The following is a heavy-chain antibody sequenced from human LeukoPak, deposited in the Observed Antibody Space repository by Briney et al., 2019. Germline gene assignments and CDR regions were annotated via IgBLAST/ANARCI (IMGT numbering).Heavy chain of an antibody. CDR1: GFAFNMYW. Sequence: GGSLRLSCAASGFAFNMYWMTWVRQAPGKGRGSVAYINKDGSDKYYVDSVKGRFTVSRDNAKNSLYLQMNSLRAEDTAVYYCARDAGYGGNSDYWGQGTLVTVSS. CDR2: INKDGSDK. J-gene: IGHJ4*02. CDR3: ARDAGYGGNSDY. V-gene: IGHV3-7*01. D-gene: IGHD4-23*01.